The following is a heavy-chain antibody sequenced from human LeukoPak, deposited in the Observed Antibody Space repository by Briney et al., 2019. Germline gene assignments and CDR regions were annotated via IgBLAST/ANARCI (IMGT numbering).Heavy chain of an antibody. D-gene: IGHD6-6*01. CDR3: ARDRGGIGSSLDY. Sequence: PGGSLRLSCAASGFTFSDYYMSWIRQAPGKGLEWVSLIYSGGSTYYADSVKGRFTISRDNAKNSLYLQMNSLRAEDTAVYYCARDRGGIGSSLDYWGQGTLVTVSS. CDR2: IYSGGST. V-gene: IGHV3-66*01. J-gene: IGHJ4*02. CDR1: GFTFSDYY.